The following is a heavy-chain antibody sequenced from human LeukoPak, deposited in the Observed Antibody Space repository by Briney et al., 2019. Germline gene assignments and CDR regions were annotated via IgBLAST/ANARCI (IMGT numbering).Heavy chain of an antibody. V-gene: IGHV1-2*02. CDR3: ATAKGDYDWFDP. J-gene: IGHJ5*02. CDR1: GYTFTGYY. CDR2: INPDSGGT. D-gene: IGHD4-17*01. Sequence: ASVKVSCKASGYTFTGYYMHWVRQAPGQGLEWMGWINPDSGGTIYAQKFQGRVTMTEDTSTDTAYMELSSLRSEDTAVYYCATAKGDYDWFDPWGQGTLVTVSS.